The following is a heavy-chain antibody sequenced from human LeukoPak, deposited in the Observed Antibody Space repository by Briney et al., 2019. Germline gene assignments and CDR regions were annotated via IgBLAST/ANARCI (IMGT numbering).Heavy chain of an antibody. CDR2: INHSGST. CDR3: ARHIGGGIEDMDV. Sequence: SETLSLTCAVYGGSFSGYYWSWIRQPPGKGLEWIGEINHSGSTNYNPSLKSRVTISVDTSRNQFFLEMSSVTAADTAVYYCARHIGGGIEDMDVWGKGTKVTVSS. J-gene: IGHJ6*03. CDR1: GGSFSGYY. D-gene: IGHD3-16*02. V-gene: IGHV4-34*01.